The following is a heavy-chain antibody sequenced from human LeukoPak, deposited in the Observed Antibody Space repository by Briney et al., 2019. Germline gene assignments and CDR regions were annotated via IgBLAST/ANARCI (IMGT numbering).Heavy chain of an antibody. CDR2: ISYDGSNK. J-gene: IGHJ4*02. D-gene: IGHD6-13*01. V-gene: IGHV3-30*03. Sequence: PGGSLRLSCAASGFTFSSYGMHWVRQAPGKGLEWVAVISYDGSNKYYADSVKGRFTISRDNANNSLFLQMNSLRDEDTAVYFCAAYSSSWYPFGFDYWGQGSLVTVSS. CDR1: GFTFSSYG. CDR3: AAYSSSWYPFGFDY.